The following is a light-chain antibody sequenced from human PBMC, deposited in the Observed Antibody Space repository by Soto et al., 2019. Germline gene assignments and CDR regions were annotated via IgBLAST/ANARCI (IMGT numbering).Light chain of an antibody. J-gene: IGLJ3*02. CDR3: AAWDDSLSGWV. CDR2: TNN. V-gene: IGLV1-47*01. Sequence: LTQPPSASGTPGQRVTISCSGRNSNIGSNYVYWYQQVPGTAPKLLIYTNNQRPSGVPDRFSGSKSATSASLAIGGLRSEDEADYYCAAWDDSLSGWVSGGGTKLTVL. CDR1: NSNIGSNY.